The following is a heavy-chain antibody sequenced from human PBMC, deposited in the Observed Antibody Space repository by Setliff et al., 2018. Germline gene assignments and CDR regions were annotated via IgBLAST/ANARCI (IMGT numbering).Heavy chain of an antibody. J-gene: IGHJ6*03. Sequence: SVKVSCKASGDTFSSYAINWVRQAPGQGLEWMGGIIPIFGTANYAQKFQGRVTITTDESTSTAYMELSSLRSDDTALYYCAREEGYYYDSTDYYYYMDVWGKGTTVTVSS. CDR1: GDTFSSYA. CDR3: AREEGYYYDSTDYYYYMDV. D-gene: IGHD3-22*01. CDR2: IIPIFGTA. V-gene: IGHV1-69*05.